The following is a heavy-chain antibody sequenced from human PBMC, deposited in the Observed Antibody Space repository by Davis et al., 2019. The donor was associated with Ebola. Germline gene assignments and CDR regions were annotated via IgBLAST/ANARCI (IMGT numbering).Heavy chain of an antibody. CDR2: ISAYNGNT. J-gene: IGHJ4*02. CDR1: GYTFTSYA. D-gene: IGHD5-18*01. CDR3: ARDARWIQLWFIDY. Sequence: AASVKVSCKASGYTFTSYAMHWVRQAPGQRLEWMGWISAYNGNTNYAQKLQGRVTMTTDTSTSTAYMELRSLRSDDTAVYYCARDARWIQLWFIDYWGQGTLVTVSS. V-gene: IGHV1-18*01.